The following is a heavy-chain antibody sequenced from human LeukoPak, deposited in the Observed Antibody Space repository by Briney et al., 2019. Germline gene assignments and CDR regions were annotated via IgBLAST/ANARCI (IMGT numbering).Heavy chain of an antibody. V-gene: IGHV1-69*05. CDR3: ARGGPQVLGELRYFDWLFDP. CDR2: IIPIFGTA. J-gene: IGHJ5*02. D-gene: IGHD3-9*01. CDR1: GGTFSSYA. Sequence: SVKVSCKASGGTFSSYAISWVRQAPGQGLEWMGGIIPIFGTANYAQKFQGRVTITTDESTSTAYMELSSLRSEDTAVYYCARGGPQVLGELRYFDWLFDPWGQGTLVTVSS.